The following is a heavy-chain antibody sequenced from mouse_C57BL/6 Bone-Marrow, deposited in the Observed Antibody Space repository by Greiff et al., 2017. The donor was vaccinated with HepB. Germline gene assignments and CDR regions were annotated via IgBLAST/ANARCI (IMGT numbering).Heavy chain of an antibody. CDR2: IYPRSGNT. CDR1: GYTFTSYG. J-gene: IGHJ1*03. Sequence: VKLMESGAELARPGASVKLSCKASGYTFTSYGISWVKQRTGQGLEWIGEIYPRSGNTYYNEKFKGKATLTADKSSSTAYMELRSLTSEDSAVYFCARSPITTVVEGYFDVWGTGTTVTVSS. D-gene: IGHD1-1*01. CDR3: ARSPITTVVEGYFDV. V-gene: IGHV1-81*01.